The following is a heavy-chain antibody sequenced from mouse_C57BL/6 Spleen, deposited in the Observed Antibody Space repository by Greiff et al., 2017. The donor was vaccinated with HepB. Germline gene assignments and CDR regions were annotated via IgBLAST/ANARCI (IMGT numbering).Heavy chain of an antibody. D-gene: IGHD1-1*01. CDR1: GYTFTDHT. J-gene: IGHJ4*01. CDR3: ASLITTVVATWDYYAMDY. V-gene: IGHV1-78*01. CDR2: IYPRDGST. Sequence: QVQLQQSDAELVKPGASVKISCKVSGYTFTDHTIHWMKQRPEQGLEWIGYIYPRDGSTKYNEKFKGKATLTADKSSSTAYMQLNSLTSEDSAVYFCASLITTVVATWDYYAMDYWGQGTSVTVSS.